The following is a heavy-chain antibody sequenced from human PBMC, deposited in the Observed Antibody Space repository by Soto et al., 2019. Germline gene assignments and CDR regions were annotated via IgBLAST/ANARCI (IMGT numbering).Heavy chain of an antibody. CDR3: ARDPSPYDFWSGSKRPYGLDV. D-gene: IGHD3-3*01. CDR2: ISSSSSYK. V-gene: IGHV3-21*01. J-gene: IGHJ6*02. CDR1: GFTFSNYI. Sequence: ESGGGLVKPGGSLRLSCAASGFTFSNYIINWVRQAPGRGLEWVSSISSSSSYKYYADSVKGRFTISRDNAKNSLYLQMNSLRAEDTAVYYCARDPSPYDFWSGSKRPYGLDVWGQGTTVTVSS.